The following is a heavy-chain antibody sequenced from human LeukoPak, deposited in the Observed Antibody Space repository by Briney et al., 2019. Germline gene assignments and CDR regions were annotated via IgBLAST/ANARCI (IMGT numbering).Heavy chain of an antibody. CDR2: IRYDGSNK. CDR3: ASPPYSSGYYISY. CDR1: GFTFSSYW. Sequence: GGSLRLSCAASGFTFSSYWMSWVRQAPGKGLEWVAFIRYDGSNKYYADSVKGRFTISRDNSKNTLYLQMNSLRAEDTAVYYCASPPYSSGYYISYWGQGTLVTVSS. J-gene: IGHJ4*02. D-gene: IGHD3-22*01. V-gene: IGHV3-30*02.